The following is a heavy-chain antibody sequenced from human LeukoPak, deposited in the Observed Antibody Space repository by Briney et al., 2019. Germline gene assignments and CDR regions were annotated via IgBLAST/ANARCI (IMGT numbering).Heavy chain of an antibody. CDR1: GFTFSSYA. V-gene: IGHV3-23*01. J-gene: IGHJ4*02. Sequence: GGSLRLSCAASGFTFSSYAMSWVRQAPGKGLEWVSAISGSGGSTYYADSVTGRFTISRDNSRNTLYLQMNSLRAEDTAVYYCAKGGYSSGYYFDYWGQGTLVTVSS. CDR3: AKGGYSSGYYFDY. D-gene: IGHD3-22*01. CDR2: ISGSGGST.